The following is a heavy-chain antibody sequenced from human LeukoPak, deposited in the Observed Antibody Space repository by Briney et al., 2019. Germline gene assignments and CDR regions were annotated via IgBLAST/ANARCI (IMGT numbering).Heavy chain of an antibody. CDR3: ARAGGSFAGY. J-gene: IGHJ4*02. Sequence: GGSLRLSCAASGFTFDDYAMHWVRQAPGKGLEWVSGISWNSGSIGYADSVKGRFTISRDNAKNSLYLQMNSLRAEDTAVYYCARAGGSFAGYWGQGTLVTVSS. CDR1: GFTFDDYA. V-gene: IGHV3-9*01. D-gene: IGHD6-13*01. CDR2: ISWNSGSI.